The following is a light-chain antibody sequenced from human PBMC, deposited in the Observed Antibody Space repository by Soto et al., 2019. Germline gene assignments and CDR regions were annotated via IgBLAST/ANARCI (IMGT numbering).Light chain of an antibody. V-gene: IGKV1-5*03. CDR1: QTISSW. Sequence: DIQMTQSPSTLSGSLGDRVTLTCRASQTISSWLAWYQQKPGKAPKLLIYKASTLKSGVPSRFSGSGSGTDFTLTISRLEPEDFAVYYCQQYGSSTYTFGQGTKVDI. CDR2: KAS. J-gene: IGKJ2*01. CDR3: QQYGSSTYT.